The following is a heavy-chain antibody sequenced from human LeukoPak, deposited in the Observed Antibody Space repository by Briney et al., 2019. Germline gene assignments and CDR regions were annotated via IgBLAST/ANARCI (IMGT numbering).Heavy chain of an antibody. CDR1: GFTFSSYA. D-gene: IGHD3-10*01. V-gene: IGHV3-23*01. CDR3: AKAFVSSRRGSANHLALFDY. CDR2: ISGSGGST. Sequence: GGSLRLSCAASGFTFSSYAMSWVRQAPGKGLEWVSAISGSGGSTYYADSVKGRLTISRDNSKNTLYLQMNSLRAEDTAVYYCAKAFVSSRRGSANHLALFDYWGQGTLVTASS. J-gene: IGHJ4*02.